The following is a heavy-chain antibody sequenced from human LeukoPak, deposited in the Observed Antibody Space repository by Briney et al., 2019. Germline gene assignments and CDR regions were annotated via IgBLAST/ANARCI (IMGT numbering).Heavy chain of an antibody. CDR1: GYTFTSYG. CDR2: ISAYNGNT. Sequence: ASVKVSCKPSGYTFTSYGISWVRQAPGQALEWMGWISAYNGNTNYAQKLQGRVTMTTDTSTSTAYMELRSLRSDDTAVYYCARDGYCSGGSCYSNYYYYGMDVWGQGTTVTVSS. CDR3: ARDGYCSGGSCYSNYYYYGMDV. J-gene: IGHJ6*02. D-gene: IGHD2-15*01. V-gene: IGHV1-18*01.